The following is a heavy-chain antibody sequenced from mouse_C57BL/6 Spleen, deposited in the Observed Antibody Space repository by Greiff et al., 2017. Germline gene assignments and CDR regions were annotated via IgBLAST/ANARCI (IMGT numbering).Heavy chain of an antibody. CDR1: GYAFTNYL. CDR3: ARGTVHYFDY. V-gene: IGHV1-54*01. CDR2: INPGSGGT. D-gene: IGHD1-1*01. J-gene: IGHJ2*01. Sequence: VQLQQSGAELVRPGTSVKVSCKASGYAFTNYLIEWVKQRPGQGLEWIGVINPGSGGTNYNEKFKGKATLTADKSSSTAYMQLSSLTSEDSAVYFCARGTVHYFDYWGQGTTLTVSS.